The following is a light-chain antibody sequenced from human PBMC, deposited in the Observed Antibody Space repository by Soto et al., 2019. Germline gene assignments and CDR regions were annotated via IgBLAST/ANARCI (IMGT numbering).Light chain of an antibody. CDR2: DVN. CDR1: SRDVGNYNY. V-gene: IGLV2-14*03. J-gene: IGLJ2*01. CDR3: SSYTSTSNLI. Sequence: QSALTQPASVSGSPGQSITISCTGTSRDVGNYNYVSWYQHHPGKAPKLVIYDVNNRPSGISNRFSGSKSDNTASLTIFGLQAEDEADCYCSSYTSTSNLIFGGGTKLTVL.